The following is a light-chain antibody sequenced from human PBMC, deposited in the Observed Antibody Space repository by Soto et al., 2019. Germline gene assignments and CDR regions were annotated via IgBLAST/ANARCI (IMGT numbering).Light chain of an antibody. CDR3: QHHNTWLWT. Sequence: EIVMTQSPATLSVSPGERATLSCRASQSVSSNLVWYQQKPGQAPRLLIYGASTRATGTPPRFSGSGSGTEFTLTISSLQSEDFAVYYCQHHNTWLWTFGQGTKVEI. J-gene: IGKJ1*01. V-gene: IGKV3-15*01. CDR1: QSVSSN. CDR2: GAS.